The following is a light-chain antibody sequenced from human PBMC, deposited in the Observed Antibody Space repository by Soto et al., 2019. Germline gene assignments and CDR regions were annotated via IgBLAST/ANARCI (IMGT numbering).Light chain of an antibody. CDR2: EGS. CDR1: SSDVGSYNL. Sequence: QSALTQPASVSVSPGQSITISCTGTSSDVGSYNLVSWYQQHPGKAPKLMIYEGSNRPSGVSNRFSGSKSGNTASLTISGLQAEDEADYYFCSHAGLYVFGTGTKLTVL. V-gene: IGLV2-23*01. J-gene: IGLJ1*01. CDR3: CSHAGLYV.